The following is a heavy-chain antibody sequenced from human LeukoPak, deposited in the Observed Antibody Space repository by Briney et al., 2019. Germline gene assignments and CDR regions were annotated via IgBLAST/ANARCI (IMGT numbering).Heavy chain of an antibody. CDR2: FDPEDGET. J-gene: IGHJ4*02. V-gene: IGHV1-24*01. CDR1: GYTLTELS. D-gene: IGHD6-13*01. Sequence: GASVKVSCKVSGYTLTELSMHWVRQAPGKGLEWMGGFDPEDGETIYAQKFQGRVTMTEDTSTDTAYMELSSLRSEDTAVYYCATYPLIAAAGGEGFDYWGQGTLVTVSS. CDR3: ATYPLIAAAGGEGFDY.